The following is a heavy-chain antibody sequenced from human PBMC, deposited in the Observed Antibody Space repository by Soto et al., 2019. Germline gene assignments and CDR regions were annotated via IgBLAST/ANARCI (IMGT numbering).Heavy chain of an antibody. J-gene: IGHJ4*02. CDR1: GYTFTSYG. D-gene: IGHD2-8*01. V-gene: IGHV1-18*01. CDR2: ISAHNGNT. CDR3: ARGMYGDY. Sequence: QVHLVQSGAEVKKPGASVKVSCKASGYTFTSYGITWVRQAPGQGLEWMGWISAHNGNTDYAQKLQGRVIVTIDTSASTAYMELRSLRSDDTAVYYCARGMYGDYWGQGALVTVSS.